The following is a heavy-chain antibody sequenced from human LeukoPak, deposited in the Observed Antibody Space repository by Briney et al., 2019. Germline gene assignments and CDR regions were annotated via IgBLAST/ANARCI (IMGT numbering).Heavy chain of an antibody. V-gene: IGHV1-18*01. CDR2: ISAYNGNT. D-gene: IGHD6-13*01. CDR1: GYTFTSYG. J-gene: IGHJ4*02. Sequence: ASVKVSCKASGYTFTSYGISWVRQAPGQGLEWMGWISAYNGNTNYAQKLQGRVTMTTDTSTSTAYMELRSLRSDDTAVYCCARDLRYSSSWYRVFDYWGQGTLVTVSS. CDR3: ARDLRYSSSWYRVFDY.